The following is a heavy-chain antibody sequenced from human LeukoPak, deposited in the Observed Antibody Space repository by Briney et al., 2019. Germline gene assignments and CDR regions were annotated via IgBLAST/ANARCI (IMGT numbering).Heavy chain of an antibody. Sequence: SETLSLTCAVYGGSFSGYYWSWIRQPPGKGLEWIGEINHSGSTNYNRSLKSRVTISVDTSKNQFSLRLSSVTAADTAVYYCARARGSYFAHYFDYWGQGTLVTVSS. V-gene: IGHV4-34*01. D-gene: IGHD1-26*01. CDR1: GGSFSGYY. J-gene: IGHJ4*02. CDR3: ARARGSYFAHYFDY. CDR2: INHSGST.